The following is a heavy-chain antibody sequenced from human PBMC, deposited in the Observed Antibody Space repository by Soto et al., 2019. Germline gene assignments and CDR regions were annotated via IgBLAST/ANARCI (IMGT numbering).Heavy chain of an antibody. CDR3: SQATVRDYYYGMDV. CDR1: GFTFSSYA. J-gene: IGHJ6*02. V-gene: IGHV3-23*01. CDR2: ISGSGGST. Sequence: EVQLLESGGGLVQPGGSLRLSCAASGFTFSSYAMSWVRQAPGKGLEWVSAISGSGGSTYYADSVKGRFTISRDNSKNTRYLQMNRLRAEDTAVYYCSQATVRDYYYGMDVWGQGTTVTVSS.